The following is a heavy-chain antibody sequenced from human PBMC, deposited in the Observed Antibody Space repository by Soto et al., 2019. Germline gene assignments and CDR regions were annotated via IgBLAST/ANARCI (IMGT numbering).Heavy chain of an antibody. Sequence: QVQLVESGGGVVQPGRSLRLSCAASGFTFSSYGMHWVRQAPGKGLEWGAVIWYDGSNKYYADSVKGRFTISRDNSKNTLYLQMNSLRAEDTAVYYCARLWWSGRSGVDNYDFWSGYGDYWGQGTLVTVSS. J-gene: IGHJ4*02. CDR1: GFTFSSYG. V-gene: IGHV3-33*01. D-gene: IGHD3-3*01. CDR3: ARLWWSGRSGVDNYDFWSGYGDY. CDR2: IWYDGSNK.